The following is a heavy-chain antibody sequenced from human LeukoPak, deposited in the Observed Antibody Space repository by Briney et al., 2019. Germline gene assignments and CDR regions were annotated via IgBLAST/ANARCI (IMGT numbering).Heavy chain of an antibody. V-gene: IGHV3-21*01. CDR3: ARGRQERPNWFDP. CDR1: GFTFSSYS. CDR2: ISSSSSYI. D-gene: IGHD1-1*01. Sequence: GGSLRLSCAASGFTFSSYSMNWVRQAPGKGLEWVSSISSSSSYIYYADSVKGRFTISRDNAKNSLYLQMNSLRAEDTAVYYCARGRQERPNWFDPWGQGTLVTVSS. J-gene: IGHJ5*02.